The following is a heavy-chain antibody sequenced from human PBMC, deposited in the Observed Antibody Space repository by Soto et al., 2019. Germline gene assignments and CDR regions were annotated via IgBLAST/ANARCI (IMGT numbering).Heavy chain of an antibody. D-gene: IGHD3-9*01. V-gene: IGHV1-2*02. CDR2: ISPKSGGT. CDR1: GYSLIDYY. CDR3: ARPPGYISDWYYFDL. Sequence: ASVKVSWKAYGYSLIDYYIHWVRQAPGQGFEWMGRISPKSGGTNYAQKFEGRVTMTWDTSLNTAYMELSGLISDDTAVYYCARPPGYISDWYYFDLWGQGTLVTVSS. J-gene: IGHJ4*02.